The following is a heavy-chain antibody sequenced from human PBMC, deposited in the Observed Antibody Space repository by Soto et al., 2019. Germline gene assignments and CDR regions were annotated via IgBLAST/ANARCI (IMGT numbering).Heavy chain of an antibody. D-gene: IGHD5-12*01. CDR3: ARFSGGDGYNYGFDY. Sequence: PSETLSLTCTVSGGSISSGGYYWSWIRQHPGKGLEWIGYIYYSGSTYYNPSLKSRVTISVDTSKNQFSLKLSSVTAADTAVYYCARFSGGDGYNYGFDYWGQGTLVTVSS. V-gene: IGHV4-31*03. CDR1: GGSISSGGYY. CDR2: IYYSGST. J-gene: IGHJ4*02.